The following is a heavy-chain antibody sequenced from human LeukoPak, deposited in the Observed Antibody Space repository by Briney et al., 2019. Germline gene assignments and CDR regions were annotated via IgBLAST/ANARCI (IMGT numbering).Heavy chain of an antibody. V-gene: IGHV3-7*01. Sequence: GGSLRLSCAASGFTFSNYWMSWVRQAPGKGLEWVANIKQDGSVKYYVDSVKGRFTISRDNAKNSLYPQMISLRAEDTAVYYCARIGYSSSSLDYWGQGTLVTVSS. D-gene: IGHD6-6*01. CDR1: GFTFSNYW. CDR3: ARIGYSSSSLDY. CDR2: IKQDGSVK. J-gene: IGHJ4*02.